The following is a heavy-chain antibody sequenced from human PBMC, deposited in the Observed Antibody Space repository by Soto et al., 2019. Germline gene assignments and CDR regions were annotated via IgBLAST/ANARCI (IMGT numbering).Heavy chain of an antibody. CDR3: ARSGGSLDF. CDR2: IYYSGST. Sequence: SETLSLTCTVSGGSISSYYWSWVRQPPGKGLEWIGYIYYSGSTNYNPSLKSRVTISVDTSKNQFSLKLNSVTAADTAVYYCARSGGSLDFWGQGTLVTVSS. V-gene: IGHV4-59*01. D-gene: IGHD2-15*01. CDR1: GGSISSYY. J-gene: IGHJ4*02.